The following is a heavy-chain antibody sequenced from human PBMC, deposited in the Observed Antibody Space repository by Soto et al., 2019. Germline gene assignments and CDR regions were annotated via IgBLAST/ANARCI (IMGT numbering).Heavy chain of an antibody. CDR1: GFALSNYW. V-gene: IGHV3-7*05. D-gene: IGHD7-27*01. Sequence: EVQLVESGGGLVQPGGSLRLSCVASGFALSNYWINWVRQAPGKGLEWVANIEQDGSERNYVDSVKGRFTISRDNARNSLYLQMNSLRAEDTAAYYCATETSTWGCWGQGTLVTVSS. CDR2: IEQDGSER. J-gene: IGHJ4*02. CDR3: ATETSTWGC.